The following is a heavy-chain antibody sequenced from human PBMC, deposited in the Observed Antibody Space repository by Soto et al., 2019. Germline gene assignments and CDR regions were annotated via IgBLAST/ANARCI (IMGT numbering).Heavy chain of an antibody. V-gene: IGHV4-34*01. CDR3: SRDDSDWFFN. D-gene: IGHD3-9*01. J-gene: IGHJ4*02. Sequence: SETLSLTCAVYGGSFSGYDWSWIRQPPGKGLEWIGEITHSGGTNYNPSLKSRVTISVDTSKNQLSLKLSSVTAADTAVYCCSRDDSDWFFNWGRGTLVTVSS. CDR1: GGSFSGYD. CDR2: ITHSGGT.